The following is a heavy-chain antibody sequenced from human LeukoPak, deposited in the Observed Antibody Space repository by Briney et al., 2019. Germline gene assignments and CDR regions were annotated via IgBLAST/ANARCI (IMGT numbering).Heavy chain of an antibody. V-gene: IGHV4-30-4*01. CDR3: AIVIVRGYSYGYGPDYFDY. J-gene: IGHJ4*02. Sequence: SETLSLTCTVSGGSISSGYYYWSWIRQPPGKGLEWIGSIYYSGSTYYNPSLKSRVTISVDTSKNQFSLKLSSVTAADTAVYYCAIVIVRGYSYGYGPDYFDYWGQGTLVTVSS. CDR1: GGSISSGYYY. CDR2: IYYSGST. D-gene: IGHD5-18*01.